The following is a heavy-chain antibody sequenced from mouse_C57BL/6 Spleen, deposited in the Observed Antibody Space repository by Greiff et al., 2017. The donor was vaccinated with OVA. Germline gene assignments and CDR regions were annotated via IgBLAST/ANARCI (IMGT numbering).Heavy chain of an antibody. V-gene: IGHV1-62-2*01. CDR1: GYTFTEYT. D-gene: IGHD3-3*01. J-gene: IGHJ2*01. Sequence: QVQLQQSGAELVKPGASVKLSCKASGYTFTEYTIHWVKQRPGQGLEWIGWFYPGSGSTKYNEKFKDKATLTADKSSSTVYMALSRLTSEDYAVNVGARIGVGLTFDYWGQGTTLTVSS. CDR3: ARIGVGLTFDY. CDR2: FYPGSGST.